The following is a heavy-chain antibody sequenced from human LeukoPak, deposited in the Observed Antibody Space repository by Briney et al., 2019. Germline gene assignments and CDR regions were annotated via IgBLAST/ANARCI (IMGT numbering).Heavy chain of an antibody. CDR2: ISSSGTSI. D-gene: IGHD3-9*01. V-gene: IGHV3-11*01. J-gene: IGHJ4*02. CDR1: GFTFSDYY. Sequence: GGSLRLSCAASGFTFSDYYMSWIRQAPGKGLEWVSYISSSGTSIYYADSVKGRFTLSRDNAKNSLYLQMNSLRAEDTAVYYCARGLTGRYILTGYYNDYWSQGTLVTVSS. CDR3: ARGLTGRYILTGYYNDY.